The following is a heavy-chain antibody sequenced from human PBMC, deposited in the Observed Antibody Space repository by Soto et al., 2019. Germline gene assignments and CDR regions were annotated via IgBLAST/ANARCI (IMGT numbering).Heavy chain of an antibody. D-gene: IGHD4-4*01. V-gene: IGHV1-46*01. Sequence: QVQLVQSGAEVKKPGASVKVSCKASGYTFSTYYMHWVRQPPGQGYEWMGIINPSGGSTTYAQKCQGRVTMTRDTSTTTVYMELSSLKSEDTAVYYCARYDYNGYYFDYWGQGTLVTVSS. CDR1: GYTFSTYY. CDR3: ARYDYNGYYFDY. CDR2: INPSGGST. J-gene: IGHJ4*02.